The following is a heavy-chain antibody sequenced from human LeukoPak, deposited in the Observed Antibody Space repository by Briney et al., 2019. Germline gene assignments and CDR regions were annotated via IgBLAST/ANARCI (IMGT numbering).Heavy chain of an antibody. Sequence: SETLSLTCAVYGGSFSGYFWGWLRQPPGKGLEWIGSIYYSGTTYYNPSLKSRVTLSVDTSKNQLSLKLSSVTAADTALYHCARVLGGYFDYWGQGTLVTVSS. CDR3: ARVLGGYFDY. D-gene: IGHD3-16*01. J-gene: IGHJ4*02. CDR2: IYYSGTT. V-gene: IGHV4-34*01. CDR1: GGSFSGYF.